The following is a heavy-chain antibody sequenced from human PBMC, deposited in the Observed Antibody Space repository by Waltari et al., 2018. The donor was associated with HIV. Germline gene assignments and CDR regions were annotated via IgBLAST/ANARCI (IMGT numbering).Heavy chain of an antibody. V-gene: IGHV3-48*03. D-gene: IGHD3-16*01. CDR2: IRSKGNPK. J-gene: IGHJ4*02. CDR3: AGEMGVNGGPSGRTF. Sequence: EVQLVESGGGLVQPGGSLTLSCVTSGFTFSSYEMNGVRRAPGKGLGGISKIRSKGNPKNNEDSLKGRLNTSRKEAKSALLWNFKNLGFEERAFFSVAGEMGVNGGPSGRTFWAQGTLVT. CDR1: GFTFSSYE.